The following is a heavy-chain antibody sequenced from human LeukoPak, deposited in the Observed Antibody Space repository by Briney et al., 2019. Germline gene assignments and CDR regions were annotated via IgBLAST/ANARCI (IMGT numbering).Heavy chain of an antibody. J-gene: IGHJ4*02. D-gene: IGHD6-13*01. CDR1: GYTFTSYG. V-gene: IGHV1-18*01. Sequence: GPVKVSCKASGYTFTSYGITWVRQAPGQVLEWTGWINANNGDTEYAQNLQGRVTMTRDTSTSTAYMELRSLRSDDTAVYYCARGPIAAAGGYWGQGTLVTVSS. CDR3: ARGPIAAAGGY. CDR2: INANNGDT.